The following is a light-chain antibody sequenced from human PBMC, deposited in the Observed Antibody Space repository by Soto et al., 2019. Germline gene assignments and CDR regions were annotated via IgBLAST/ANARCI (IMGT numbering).Light chain of an antibody. CDR3: AAWDDSLSGWV. J-gene: IGLJ3*02. Sequence: QSVLTQPPSASGTPGQRVTISCSGSSSNIGSNFVYWYQQLPGTAPKLLIYSNNQRPSGVPDRFSGSKSGTSASLAISGLRSEDEVDYYWAAWDDSLSGWVFGGGTKLTVL. V-gene: IGLV1-47*02. CDR1: SSNIGSNF. CDR2: SNN.